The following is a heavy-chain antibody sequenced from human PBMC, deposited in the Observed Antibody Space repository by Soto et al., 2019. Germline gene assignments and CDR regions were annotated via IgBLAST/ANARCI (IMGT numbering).Heavy chain of an antibody. CDR3: AKDFPTVTASDAFDM. D-gene: IGHD4-17*01. CDR1: GFIFSRYA. V-gene: IGHV3-23*01. Sequence: EVHLLESGGGLVQPGGSLRLSCEASGFIFSRYAMSWVRQAPGKGLEWVSVISGSGDTTYYADSVKGRFTISRDNSRNTLYLQMDTLRPGDTALYHCAKDFPTVTASDAFDMWGRGTMVTVSS. J-gene: IGHJ3*02. CDR2: ISGSGDTT.